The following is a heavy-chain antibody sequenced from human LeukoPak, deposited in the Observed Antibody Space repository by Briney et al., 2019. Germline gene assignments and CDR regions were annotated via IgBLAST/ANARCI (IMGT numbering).Heavy chain of an antibody. CDR1: GGTFSSYA. Sequence: SVKVSCKASGGTFSSYAIRGGRQTPGEGLEWSGGIIPIFSTANYAQKFQDRVTITTEESTSTAYMELSSLRSEDTAVYYCARDSPYWFDPWGQGTLVTVSS. CDR3: ARDSPYWFDP. J-gene: IGHJ5*02. V-gene: IGHV1-69*05. CDR2: IIPIFSTA.